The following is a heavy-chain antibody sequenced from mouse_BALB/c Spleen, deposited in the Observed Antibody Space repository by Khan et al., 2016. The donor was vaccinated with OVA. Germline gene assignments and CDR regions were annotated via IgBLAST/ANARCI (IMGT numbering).Heavy chain of an antibody. V-gene: IGHV2-9*02. Sequence: VKLEESGPGLVAPSQTLSISCTVSGFSISNYGVHWVHQPPGKGLEWLGVIWAGGSTNHNSALMSRLSITKDNSKNQVFLKMNSLQTDDTAIYYCARAFYNGAWFAYWGQGTLVTVSA. J-gene: IGHJ3*01. CDR3: ARAFYNGAWFAY. CDR1: GFSISNYG. CDR2: IWAGGST. D-gene: IGHD1-3*01.